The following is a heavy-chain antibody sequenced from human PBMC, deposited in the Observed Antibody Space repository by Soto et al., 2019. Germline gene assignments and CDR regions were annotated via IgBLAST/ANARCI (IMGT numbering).Heavy chain of an antibody. J-gene: IGHJ4*02. CDR3: ARGETQQQRNY. CDR2: IYYSGST. V-gene: IGHV4-59*12. Sequence: SETLSLTCTVSGGSISSYYWSWIRQPPGKGLEWIGYIYYSGSTNYNPSLKSRVTISVDTSKNQFSLKLSSVTDADTAVYYCARGETQQQRNYWGQGTLVTVSS. D-gene: IGHD6-13*01. CDR1: GGSISSYY.